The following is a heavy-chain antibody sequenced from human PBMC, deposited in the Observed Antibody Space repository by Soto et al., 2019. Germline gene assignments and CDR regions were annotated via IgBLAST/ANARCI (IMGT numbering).Heavy chain of an antibody. V-gene: IGHV1-18*01. CDR2: ISAYNGNT. D-gene: IGHD1-26*01. Sequence: ASVKVSCKASGYTFTSYCSSWVRQAPGQGLQWMGWISAYNGNTNYAQKLQGRVTMTTDTSTSTAYMELRSLRSDDTAVYYCARGGVGASYYYSYGMDVWGQGTTVTVSS. CDR3: ARGGVGASYYYSYGMDV. CDR1: GYTFTSYC. J-gene: IGHJ6*02.